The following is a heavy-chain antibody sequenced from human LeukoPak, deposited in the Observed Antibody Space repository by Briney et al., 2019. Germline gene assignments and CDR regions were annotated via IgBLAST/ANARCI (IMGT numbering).Heavy chain of an antibody. J-gene: IGHJ4*02. CDR2: ISSSSSYI. D-gene: IGHD1-26*01. CDR3: ARGGGSSGSYYSLSD. Sequence: GGSLRLSCAASGFTVSSNYMTWVRLAPGKGLEWVSSISSSSSYIYYADSVKGRFTISRDNAKNSLYLQMNSLRAEDTAVYYCARGGGSSGSYYSLSDWGQGTLVTVSS. V-gene: IGHV3-21*01. CDR1: GFTVSSNY.